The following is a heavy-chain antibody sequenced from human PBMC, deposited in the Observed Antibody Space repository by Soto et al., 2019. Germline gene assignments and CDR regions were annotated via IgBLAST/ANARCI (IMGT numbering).Heavy chain of an antibody. V-gene: IGHV4-34*01. J-gene: IGHJ4*02. Sequence: SETLSLTCAVYGGSFSGYYWSWIRQPPGKGLEWIGEINHSGSTNYNPSLKSRVTISVDTSKDQFSLKLSSVTAADTAVYYCARLPWGVVPAAMRLDYDILTGYDYWGQGTLVTVSS. CDR3: ARLPWGVVPAAMRLDYDILTGYDY. CDR2: INHSGST. CDR1: GGSFSGYY. D-gene: IGHD3-9*01.